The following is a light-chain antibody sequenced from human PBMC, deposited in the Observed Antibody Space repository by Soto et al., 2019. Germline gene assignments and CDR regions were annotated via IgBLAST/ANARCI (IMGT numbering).Light chain of an antibody. CDR2: DVS. CDR3: GSYTSSSNYV. CDR1: SSDVGAYNY. V-gene: IGLV2-14*01. J-gene: IGLJ1*01. Sequence: QSVLTQPASVSGSPGQSITISCTGTSSDVGAYNYVSWYQQHPGKAPKLMIYDVSHRPSGVSHRFSGSKSGNTASLSISGVQADDEADYYCGSYTSSSNYVFGSGTKV.